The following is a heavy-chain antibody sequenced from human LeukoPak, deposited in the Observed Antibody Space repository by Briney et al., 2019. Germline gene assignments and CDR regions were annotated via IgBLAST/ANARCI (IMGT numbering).Heavy chain of an antibody. CDR2: IYYTGST. Sequence: SQTLSLTCTVSGASINTGDSYWSWIRQPPGKGLEWIGYIYYTGSTYYNPSLKSRVTISVDTSKNQFSLRLTSVTAADTAVYFCARVGGSVVPAAIGLDYWGQGTLVTVSS. J-gene: IGHJ4*02. CDR3: ARVGGSVVPAAIGLDY. CDR1: GASINTGDSY. V-gene: IGHV4-30-4*08. D-gene: IGHD2-2*02.